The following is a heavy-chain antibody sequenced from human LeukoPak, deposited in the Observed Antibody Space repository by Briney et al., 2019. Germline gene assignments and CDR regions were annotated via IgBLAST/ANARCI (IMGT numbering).Heavy chain of an antibody. D-gene: IGHD3-3*01. J-gene: IGHJ4*02. CDR3: AREPVRLLESPYYFDY. CDR1: GFSFSNAW. Sequence: GGSLRLSCEASGFSFSNAWMSWVRQAPGKGLEWVANIKQDGSEKYYVDSVKGRFTISRDNAKNSLYLQMNSLGAEGTAVYYCAREPVRLLESPYYFDYWGQGTLVTVSS. CDR2: IKQDGSEK. V-gene: IGHV3-7*01.